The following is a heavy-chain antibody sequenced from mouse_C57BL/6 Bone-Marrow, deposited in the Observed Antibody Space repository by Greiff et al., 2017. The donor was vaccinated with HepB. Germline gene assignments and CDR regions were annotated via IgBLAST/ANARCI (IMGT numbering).Heavy chain of an antibody. CDR1: GFTFSSYA. Sequence: EVQRVESGEGLVKPGGSLKLSCAASGFTFSSYAMSWVRQTPEKRLEWVAYISSGGDYIYYADTVKGRFTISRDNARNTLYLQMSSLKSEDTAMYYCTRADNYDYDAWFAYWGQGTLVTVSA. D-gene: IGHD2-4*01. CDR2: ISSGGDYI. J-gene: IGHJ3*01. V-gene: IGHV5-9-1*02. CDR3: TRADNYDYDAWFAY.